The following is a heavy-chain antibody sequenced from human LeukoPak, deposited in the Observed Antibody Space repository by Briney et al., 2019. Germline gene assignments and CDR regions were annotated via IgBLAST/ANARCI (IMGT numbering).Heavy chain of an antibody. J-gene: IGHJ5*02. V-gene: IGHV3-30-3*01. CDR2: ISYDGSNK. Sequence: GGSLRLSCAASGFTFSSYAMHWVRQAPGKGLEWVAVISYDGSNKYYADSVKGRFTISRDNSKNTLYLQMNSLRAEDTAVYYCARVYGDYLYPGSFDPWGQGTLVTVSS. CDR1: GFTFSSYA. D-gene: IGHD4-17*01. CDR3: ARVYGDYLYPGSFDP.